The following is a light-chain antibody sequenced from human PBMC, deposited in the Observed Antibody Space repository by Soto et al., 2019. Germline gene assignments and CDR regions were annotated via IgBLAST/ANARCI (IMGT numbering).Light chain of an antibody. CDR3: SSYTAISTLDII. CDR1: TSDVGGYNY. Sequence: QSVLTQPASVSGSPGQSITISCTGTTSDVGGYNYVSWYQQHPGNAPKLLIYEVSHRPSGVSNRFSGSKSGSTASLTISGLQGEDEADYYCSSYTAISTLDIIFGGGTKLTVL. CDR2: EVS. V-gene: IGLV2-14*01. J-gene: IGLJ2*01.